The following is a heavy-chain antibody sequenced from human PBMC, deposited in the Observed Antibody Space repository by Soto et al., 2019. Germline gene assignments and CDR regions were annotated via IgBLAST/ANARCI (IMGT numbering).Heavy chain of an antibody. CDR2: VSTSSSYT. J-gene: IGHJ4*02. V-gene: IGHV3-11*03. Sequence: PGGSLRLSCVASGFTFSDHYMTWIRQAPGKGLEWLSYVSTSSSYTNYADSVKGRFTISRDNAMNSLYLQMNSLRAEDTAVYYCARLRLTGHFDYWGQGTLVTVS. CDR3: ARLRLTGHFDY. CDR1: GFTFSDHY.